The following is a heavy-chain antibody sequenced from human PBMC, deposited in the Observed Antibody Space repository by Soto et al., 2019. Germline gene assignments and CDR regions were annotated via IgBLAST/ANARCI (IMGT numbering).Heavy chain of an antibody. J-gene: IGHJ5*02. V-gene: IGHV1-69*01. CDR1: GGTFSSYA. CDR3: ARSYVDTAMGNWRFDP. CDR2: IIPIFGTA. D-gene: IGHD5-18*01. Sequence: QVRLVQSGAEVKKPGSSVKVSCKASGGTFSSYAISWVRQAPGQGLEWMGGIIPIFGTANYAQKFQGRVTITADESTSTAYMELSSLRSEDTAVYYCARSYVDTAMGNWRFDPWGQGTLVTVSS.